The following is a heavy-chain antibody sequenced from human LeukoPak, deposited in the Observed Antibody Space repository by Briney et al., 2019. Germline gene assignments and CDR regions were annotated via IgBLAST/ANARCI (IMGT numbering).Heavy chain of an antibody. CDR3: ARDYDILTGYCFSL. V-gene: IGHV3-53*01. CDR1: GFTVSSNY. D-gene: IGHD3-9*01. J-gene: IGHJ4*02. Sequence: PGGSLRLSCAASGFTVSSNYMSWVRQAPGKGLEWVSVIYSGGSTYYADSVKGRFTISRDNSKNTLYLQMNSLRAEDTAVYYCARDYDILTGYCFSLWGQGTLVTVSS. CDR2: IYSGGST.